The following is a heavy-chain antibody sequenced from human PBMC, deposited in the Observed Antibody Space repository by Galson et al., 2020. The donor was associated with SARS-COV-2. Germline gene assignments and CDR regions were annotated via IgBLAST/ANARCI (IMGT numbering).Heavy chain of an antibody. CDR2: IYHSGST. Sequence: SETLSLTCTVSGYSISSGYYWGWIRQPPGKGLEWIGSIYHSGSTYYNPSLKSRVPISVDTSKNQFSLKLSSVTAADTAVYYCARDLHPTRITIFGVVIGFNFDYWDQGTLVTVSS. D-gene: IGHD3-3*01. V-gene: IGHV4-38-2*02. J-gene: IGHJ4*02. CDR1: GYSISSGYY. CDR3: ARDLHPTRITIFGVVIGFNFDY.